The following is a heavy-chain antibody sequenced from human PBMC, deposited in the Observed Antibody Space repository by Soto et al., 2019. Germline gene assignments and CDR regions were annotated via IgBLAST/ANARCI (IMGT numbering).Heavy chain of an antibody. Sequence: EVQLLESGGGLVQPGGSLRLSCAASGFTFNNYAITWVRQAPGKGLEWVSNIDGDGGNIFYADSVKGRFTISRDSSKNKVFLQMNNMRADDAALYYWAKRGPYCANGRCHSYFDYWGQGTLVTVSS. CDR1: GFTFNNYA. V-gene: IGHV3-23*01. CDR3: AKRGPYCANGRCHSYFDY. CDR2: IDGDGGNI. J-gene: IGHJ4*02. D-gene: IGHD2-8*01.